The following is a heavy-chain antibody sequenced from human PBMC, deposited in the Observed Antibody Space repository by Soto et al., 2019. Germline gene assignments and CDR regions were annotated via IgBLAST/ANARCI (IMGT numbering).Heavy chain of an antibody. D-gene: IGHD5-18*01. J-gene: IGHJ5*02. V-gene: IGHV3-49*03. CDR3: TSVDTAMAGNKNWFDP. CDR1: GFTFGDYA. CDR2: IRSKAYGGTT. Sequence: PGGSLRLSCTASGFTFGDYAMSWFRQAPGKGLEWVGFIRSKAYGGTTEYAASVKGRFTISRDDSKSIAYLQMNSLKTEDTAVYYCTSVDTAMAGNKNWFDPWGQGTLVTVSS.